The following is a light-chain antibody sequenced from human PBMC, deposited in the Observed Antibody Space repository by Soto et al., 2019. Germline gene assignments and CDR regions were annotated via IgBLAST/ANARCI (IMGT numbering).Light chain of an antibody. V-gene: IGLV2-14*01. CDR1: SSDVGAYTY. Sequence: QPALTQPASLSGSPGQSITISCAGTSSDVGAYTYVSWYQQHPGKAPKLMIYDVSNRPSGVSNRFSGSKSGNTASLTISGLQAEDEADYYCTSYTSSSTPYVFGGGTKVTV. CDR2: DVS. CDR3: TSYTSSSTPYV. J-gene: IGLJ1*01.